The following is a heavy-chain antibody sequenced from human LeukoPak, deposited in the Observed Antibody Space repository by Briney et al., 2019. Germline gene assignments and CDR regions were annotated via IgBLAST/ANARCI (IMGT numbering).Heavy chain of an antibody. J-gene: IGHJ6*02. V-gene: IGHV1-8*01. D-gene: IGHD3-9*01. CDR1: GYTFTSYD. CDR3: ARIGHYDILTGYSTYYGMDV. CDR2: MNPNSGNT. Sequence: GASVKVSCKASGYTFTSYDINWVRQATGQGLEWMGWMNPNSGNTGYAQKFQGRVTMTTDTSKSTAYMELRSLRSDDTVVYYCARIGHYDILTGYSTYYGMDVWGQGTTVTVSS.